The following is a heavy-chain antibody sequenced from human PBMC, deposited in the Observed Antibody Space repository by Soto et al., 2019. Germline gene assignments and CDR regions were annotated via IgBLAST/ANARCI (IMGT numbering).Heavy chain of an antibody. Sequence: QVQLQQWGAGLLKPSETLSLTCAVYGGSFSGYYCTWIRQPPGTGLEWIGEINHSGSTNYTPSLKSRVTVSVDTSKNQCSLKLTSVTAADTAVYYCARDKITRLVDYWGQGTLVTVSS. CDR1: GGSFSGYY. CDR2: INHSGST. D-gene: IGHD3-10*01. J-gene: IGHJ4*02. V-gene: IGHV4-34*01. CDR3: ARDKITRLVDY.